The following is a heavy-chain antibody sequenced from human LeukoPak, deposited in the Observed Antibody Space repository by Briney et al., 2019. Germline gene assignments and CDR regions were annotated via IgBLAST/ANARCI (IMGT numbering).Heavy chain of an antibody. CDR3: AREQGGSYPGIDY. CDR2: IIPILGIA. J-gene: IGHJ4*02. Sequence: ASVKVSCKASGGTFTSYAISWVRQAPGQGLQWMGRIIPILGIANYAQKFQGRVTITADKSTSTAYMELSSLRSEDTAVYYCAREQGGSYPGIDYWGQGTLVTVSS. CDR1: GGTFTSYA. V-gene: IGHV1-69*04. D-gene: IGHD1-26*01.